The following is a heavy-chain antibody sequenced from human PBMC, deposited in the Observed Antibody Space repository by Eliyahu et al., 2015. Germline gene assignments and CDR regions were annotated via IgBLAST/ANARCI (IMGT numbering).Heavy chain of an antibody. CDR3: VKGADLYSTSALDY. J-gene: IGHJ4*02. V-gene: IGHV3-9*01. CDR1: XFXXDDYA. Sequence: EVQLVESGGGLVQPGRSLRLSXTASXFXXDDYAMPWVRQGPGKGLEWVSGISWNSGRIGYADSVKGRFTISRDNAKNSLYLQMNSLRAEDSALYYCVKGADLYSTSALDYWGQGTLVTVSS. CDR2: ISWNSGRI. D-gene: IGHD2/OR15-2a*01.